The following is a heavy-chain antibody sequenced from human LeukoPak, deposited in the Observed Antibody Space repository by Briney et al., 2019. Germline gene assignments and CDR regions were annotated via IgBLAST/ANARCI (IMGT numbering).Heavy chain of an antibody. CDR3: AKGYYEVGFSYFDY. V-gene: IGHV3-66*01. CDR2: IYSGGST. CDR1: GFTVSSNY. J-gene: IGHJ4*02. D-gene: IGHD3-22*01. Sequence: GGSLRLSCAASGFTVSSNYMSWVRQAPGKGLEWVSVIYSGGSTYYADSVKGRFTISRDNSKNTLYLQMNSLRAEDTAVYYCAKGYYEVGFSYFDYWGQGTLVTVSS.